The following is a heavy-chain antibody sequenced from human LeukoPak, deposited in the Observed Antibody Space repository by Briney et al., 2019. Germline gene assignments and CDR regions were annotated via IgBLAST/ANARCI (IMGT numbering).Heavy chain of an antibody. J-gene: IGHJ3*02. CDR1: GGSISSYY. D-gene: IGHD3-16*02. Sequence: KASETLSLTCTVSGGSISSYYWSWIRQPAGKGLEWIGRIYTSGSTNYNPSLKSRVTMSVDTSKNQFSLKLSSVTAADTAVYYCARDHFRRLGELSHRHRDAFDIWGQGTMVTVSS. CDR2: IYTSGST. V-gene: IGHV4-4*07. CDR3: ARDHFRRLGELSHRHRDAFDI.